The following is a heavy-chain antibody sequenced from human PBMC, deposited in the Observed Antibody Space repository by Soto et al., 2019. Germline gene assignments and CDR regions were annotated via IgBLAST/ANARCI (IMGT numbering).Heavy chain of an antibody. V-gene: IGHV4-31*03. J-gene: IGHJ2*01. D-gene: IGHD1-26*01. CDR1: GGSISSGGYY. Sequence: QVQLQESGPGLLKPSQTLSLTCTVSGGSISSGGYYWSWIRQHPGKGLEWIGYIYYSGSTYYNPSLKSRVTISVDTSKNQFSLKLSSVTAADTAVYYCARVEVGATRLWYFDLWGRGTLVTVSS. CDR3: ARVEVGATRLWYFDL. CDR2: IYYSGST.